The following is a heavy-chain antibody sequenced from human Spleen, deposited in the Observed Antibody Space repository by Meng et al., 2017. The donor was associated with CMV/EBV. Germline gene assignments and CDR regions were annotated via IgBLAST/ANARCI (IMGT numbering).Heavy chain of an antibody. D-gene: IGHD4-23*01. CDR3: AREGDGGNSFPDY. CDR2: IKPNTGDS. CDR1: GYTFPSYY. V-gene: IGHV1-2*02. J-gene: IGHJ4*02. Sequence: KASGYTFPSYYLHWVRQAPGQGLEWMGCIKPNTGDSNYAEIFQGRVTVTRDTSIRTAYMELNGLRSDDTAVYYCAREGDGGNSFPDYWGQGTLVTVSS.